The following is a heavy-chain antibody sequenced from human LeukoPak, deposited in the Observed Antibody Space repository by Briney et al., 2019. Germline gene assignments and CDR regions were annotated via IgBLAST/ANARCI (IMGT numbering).Heavy chain of an antibody. J-gene: IGHJ5*02. CDR3: ARGSEWELLSCDH. CDR2: ISTSSSHM. D-gene: IGHD1-26*01. Sequence: GGSLRLSCAASGFTFSSYSMNWVRQAPGKGLELVSSISTSSSHMYYADSVKGRFTISRDNARNSLYLQMNSLKAEDTAVYYCARGSEWELLSCDHWGQGTLVTVSS. CDR1: GFTFSSYS. V-gene: IGHV3-21*01.